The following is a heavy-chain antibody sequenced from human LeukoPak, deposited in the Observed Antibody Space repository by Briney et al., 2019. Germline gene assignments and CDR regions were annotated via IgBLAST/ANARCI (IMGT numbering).Heavy chain of an antibody. CDR2: ISAYNGNT. D-gene: IGHD1-14*01. CDR1: G. V-gene: IGHV1-18*01. CDR3: ARDRAGDAFDI. J-gene: IGHJ3*02. Sequence: GISWVRQAPGQGLEWMGWISAYNGNTNYAQKLQGRVTMTTDTSTSTAYMELRSLRSDDTAVYYCARDRAGDAFDIWGQGTMVTVSS.